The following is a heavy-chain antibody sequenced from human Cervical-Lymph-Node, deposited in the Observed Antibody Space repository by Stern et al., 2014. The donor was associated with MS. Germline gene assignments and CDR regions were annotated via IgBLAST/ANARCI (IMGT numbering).Heavy chain of an antibody. D-gene: IGHD3-3*01. J-gene: IGHJ4*02. V-gene: IGHV3-30*18. Sequence: VQLVESGGGVVQPGRSRRLSCAASGFTFSSYDLHWVRQGPGKGLEWMASISYDGSNKYYADSVKGRFTISRDNSKNTLFLQMNSLRTEDTAVYYCAKNPGGFTIDWGQGTLVTVSS. CDR1: GFTFSSYD. CDR3: AKNPGGFTID. CDR2: ISYDGSNK.